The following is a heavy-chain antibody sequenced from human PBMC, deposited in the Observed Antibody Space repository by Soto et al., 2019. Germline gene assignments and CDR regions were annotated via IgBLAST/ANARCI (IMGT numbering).Heavy chain of an antibody. J-gene: IGHJ6*04. CDR2: IIPILGIA. D-gene: IGHD1-1*01. CDR3: AILFPLKILSYDWAV. V-gene: IGHV1-69*02. CDR1: GGTFSSYT. Sequence: SVKVSCKASGGTFSSYTISWVRQAPGQGLEWMGRIIPILGIANYAQKFQGRVTITADKSTSTAYMELSSLRSEDTAVYYCAILFPLKILSYDWAVGGKGTPVTVSS.